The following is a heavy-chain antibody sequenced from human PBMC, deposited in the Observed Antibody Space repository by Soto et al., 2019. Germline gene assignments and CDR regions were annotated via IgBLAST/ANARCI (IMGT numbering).Heavy chain of an antibody. V-gene: IGHV3-53*01. J-gene: IGHJ6*02. CDR1: GFTVSSNY. D-gene: IGHD6-6*01. CDR3: PGDSSSSPYYYGMDV. Sequence: EVQLVESGGGLIQPGGSLRLSCAASGFTVSSNYMSWVRQAPGKGLEWVSVIYSGGGTYYADSVKGRFTISRDNSKNTMYLQMNSLRAEDTAVYYCPGDSSSSPYYYGMDVWGQGTTVSVSS. CDR2: IYSGGGT.